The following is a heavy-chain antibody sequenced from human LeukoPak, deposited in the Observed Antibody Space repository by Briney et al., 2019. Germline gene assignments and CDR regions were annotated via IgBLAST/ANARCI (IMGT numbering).Heavy chain of an antibody. CDR1: GFTFSNHA. Sequence: GGSLRLSGAASGFTFSNHAMSWVRQAPRKGLEWVSTISGSGDSTYYADSVKGRFTISGDNSKNTLYLQMNSLRAEDTAVYYCARRGPNWGFFDYWGRGTLVTVSS. CDR2: ISGSGDST. J-gene: IGHJ4*02. V-gene: IGHV3-23*01. D-gene: IGHD7-27*01. CDR3: ARRGPNWGFFDY.